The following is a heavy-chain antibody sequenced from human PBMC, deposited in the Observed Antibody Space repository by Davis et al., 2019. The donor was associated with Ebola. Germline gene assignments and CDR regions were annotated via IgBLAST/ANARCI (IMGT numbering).Heavy chain of an antibody. CDR1: GYTFTSYD. V-gene: IGHV1-8*01. CDR2: MNPNSGNT. D-gene: IGHD2-8*01. J-gene: IGHJ4*02. Sequence: ASVKVSCKASGYTFTSYDINWVRQATGQGLEWMGWMNPNSGNTGYAQKFQGRVTMTRNTSIGTAYMELSTLTSEDTAVYYCARRVYSRSGFDSWGQGTLVTVSS. CDR3: ARRVYSRSGFDS.